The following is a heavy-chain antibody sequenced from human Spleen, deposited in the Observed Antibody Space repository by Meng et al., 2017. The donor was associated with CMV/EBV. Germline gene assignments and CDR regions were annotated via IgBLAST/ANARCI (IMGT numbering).Heavy chain of an antibody. D-gene: IGHD6-19*01. V-gene: IGHV1-46*01. CDR3: AREDSSVAGTAFDP. Sequence: KTSGFTFTSSYMRWVRQGPGLGLGWMGRINPSDGSTKNARRLQGRVTMPRETSTSTVYMELSSLRSEDTAIYYCAREDSSVAGTAFDPWGQGTLVTVSS. CDR1: GFTFTSSY. J-gene: IGHJ5*02. CDR2: INPSDGST.